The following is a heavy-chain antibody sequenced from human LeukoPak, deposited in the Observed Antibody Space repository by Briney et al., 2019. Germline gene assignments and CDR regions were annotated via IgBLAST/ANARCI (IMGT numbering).Heavy chain of an antibody. D-gene: IGHD5-18*01. Sequence: PSETLSLTCTVSGGSISSSSYYWGWIRQPPGRGLEWIGSIYYSGSTYYNPSLKSRVTISVDTSKNQSSLKLSSVTAADTAVYYCAARKYSYVNYWGQGTLVTVSS. J-gene: IGHJ4*02. V-gene: IGHV4-39*07. CDR3: AARKYSYVNY. CDR2: IYYSGST. CDR1: GGSISSSSYY.